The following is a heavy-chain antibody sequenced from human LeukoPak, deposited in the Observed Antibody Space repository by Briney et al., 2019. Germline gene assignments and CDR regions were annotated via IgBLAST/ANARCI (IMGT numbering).Heavy chain of an antibody. D-gene: IGHD3-3*01. Sequence: GASVKVSCKASGGTFSSYAISWVRQAPGQGLEWMGGIIPIFGTANYAQKFQGRVTITADESTSTAYMELSSLRSEDTAVYYCARDRGDLNWFDPWGQGTLVTVSS. CDR1: GGTFSSYA. CDR3: ARDRGDLNWFDP. CDR2: IIPIFGTA. V-gene: IGHV1-69*13. J-gene: IGHJ5*02.